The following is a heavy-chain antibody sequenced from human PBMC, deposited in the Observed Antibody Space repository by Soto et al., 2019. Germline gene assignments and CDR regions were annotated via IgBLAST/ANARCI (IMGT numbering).Heavy chain of an antibody. D-gene: IGHD3-10*01. Sequence: PSETLSLTCAVYGGSFSGYYWTWIRQPPGTGLEWIGEINHSGSTSYNPSLRSRVTISLDTSKNQFSLKLSSVTAADTALYYCARQGFGELHGLVDVWGQGTTVTVSS. CDR1: GGSFSGYY. J-gene: IGHJ6*02. V-gene: IGHV4-34*01. CDR2: INHSGST. CDR3: ARQGFGELHGLVDV.